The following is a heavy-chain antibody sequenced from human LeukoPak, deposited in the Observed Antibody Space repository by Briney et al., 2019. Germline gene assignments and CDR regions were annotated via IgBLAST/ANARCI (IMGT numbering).Heavy chain of an antibody. Sequence: SETLPLTCTVSGGSISSTSYHWAWIRQPPGEGLEWIATVYYTGSAYYNPSLKSRVTISVDTSNSQFSLKLSSVTTADTALYDCARYASGSYYWFDPWGQGTLVTVSS. J-gene: IGHJ5*02. CDR3: ARYASGSYYWFDP. CDR2: VYYTGSA. D-gene: IGHD3-10*01. CDR1: GGSISSTSYH. V-gene: IGHV4-39*01.